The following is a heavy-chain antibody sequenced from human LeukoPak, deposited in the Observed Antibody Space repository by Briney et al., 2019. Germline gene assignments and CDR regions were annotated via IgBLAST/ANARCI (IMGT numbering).Heavy chain of an antibody. V-gene: IGHV3-21*01. CDR1: GFTFSSYS. CDR2: ISSSSSYI. J-gene: IGHJ4*02. D-gene: IGHD1-1*01. CDR3: ARARLTWTGTYNY. Sequence: GGSLRLSCAASGFTFSSYSMNWVRQALGKGLEWVSSISSSSSYIYYADSVKGRFTISRDNAKNSLYLQMNSLRAEDTAVYYCARARLTWTGTYNYWGQGTLVTVSS.